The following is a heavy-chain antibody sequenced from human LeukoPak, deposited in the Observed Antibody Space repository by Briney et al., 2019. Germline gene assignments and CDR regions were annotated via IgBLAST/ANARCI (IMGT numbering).Heavy chain of an antibody. V-gene: IGHV4-34*01. Sequence: SETLSLTCAVYGGSFSGYYWSWIRQPPGKGLEWIGEINHSGSTNYNPSLKSRVTISIDTSKNQFSLKLSSVTAADTAVYYCARRLPPPWCFDLWGRGTLVTVSS. CDR2: INHSGST. CDR1: GGSFSGYY. CDR3: ARRLPPPWCFDL. J-gene: IGHJ2*01.